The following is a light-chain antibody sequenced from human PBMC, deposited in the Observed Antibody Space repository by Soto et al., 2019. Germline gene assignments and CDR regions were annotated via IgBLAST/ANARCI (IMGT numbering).Light chain of an antibody. CDR3: QQHGGSPIT. CDR2: SAS. Sequence: IQLAQSPSSLSASVGDRVTITCRASQGISSYLAWYQQKPGKAPKLLIYSASTLQSGVPSRFSGSGSGTDFTLTISSLQPEDFAVYYCQQHGGSPITFGQGTRLEIK. J-gene: IGKJ5*01. V-gene: IGKV1-9*01. CDR1: QGISSY.